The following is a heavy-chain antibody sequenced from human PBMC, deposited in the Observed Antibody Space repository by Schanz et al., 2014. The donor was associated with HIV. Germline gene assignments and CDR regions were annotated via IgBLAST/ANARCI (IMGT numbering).Heavy chain of an antibody. CDR3: AKGQRGVVRGDIDY. D-gene: IGHD3-10*01. CDR2: IWYDGRNK. V-gene: IGHV3-30*02. J-gene: IGHJ4*02. Sequence: VQLVESGGGLVQPGGSLRLSCAASGFTFNDYGMHWVRQAPGKGLEWVVVIWYDGRNKYYADSVKGRFTISRDNSKNTLYLQMNSLRAEDTAVYYCAKGQRGVVRGDIDYWGQGTLVTVSS. CDR1: GFTFNDYG.